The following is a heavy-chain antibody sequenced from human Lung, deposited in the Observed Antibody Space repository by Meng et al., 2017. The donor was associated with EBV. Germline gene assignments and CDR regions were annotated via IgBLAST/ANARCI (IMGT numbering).Heavy chain of an antibody. CDR3: ARPWRGGELDS. J-gene: IGHJ4*02. V-gene: IGHV1-3*01. CDR2: INAGNGNT. CDR1: GYTFSTSA. Sequence: QVQLVQLGAEVREPVASVKLSCKTYGYTFSTSAMHWVRQAPGQRLEWMGWINAGNGNTKYSQQFQGRVTMTRDISASTGYMELSSLRSEDTAVYYCARPWRGGELDSWGQGTLVTVSS. D-gene: IGHD2-21*01.